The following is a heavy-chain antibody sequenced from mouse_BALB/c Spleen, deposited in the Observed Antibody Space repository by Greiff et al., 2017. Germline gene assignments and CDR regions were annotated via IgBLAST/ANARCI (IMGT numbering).Heavy chain of an antibody. J-gene: IGHJ2*01. Sequence: EVQGVESGGGLVQPGGSRKLSCAASGFTFSSFGMHWVRQAPEKGLEWVAYISSGSSTIYYADTVKGRFTISRVNPKNTLFLQMTSLRSEDTAMYYCARDGYTRHYFDYWGQGTTLTVSS. CDR3: ARDGYTRHYFDY. CDR2: ISSGSSTI. CDR1: GFTFSSFG. V-gene: IGHV5-17*02. D-gene: IGHD2-3*01.